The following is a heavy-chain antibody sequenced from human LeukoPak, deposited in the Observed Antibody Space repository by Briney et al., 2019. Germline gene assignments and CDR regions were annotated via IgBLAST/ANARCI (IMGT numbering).Heavy chain of an antibody. J-gene: IGHJ4*02. Sequence: GGSLRLSCAASGFTFSSYAMNWVRQTPGKGLVWVANIETDGTTIHYADSVKGRFTISRDNAENTVYLQMNSLRAEDTGVYHCAREYNGGLDYWGQGTLVTVSS. V-gene: IGHV3-74*01. CDR2: IETDGTTI. CDR1: GFTFSSYA. CDR3: AREYNGGLDY. D-gene: IGHD5-12*01.